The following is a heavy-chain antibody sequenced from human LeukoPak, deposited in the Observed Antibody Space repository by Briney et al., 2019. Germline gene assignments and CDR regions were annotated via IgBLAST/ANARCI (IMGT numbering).Heavy chain of an antibody. J-gene: IGHJ3*02. V-gene: IGHV4-31*03. D-gene: IGHD4-17*01. CDR2: FYYSGST. Sequence: SETLSLTCTVSGGSMSSGGYYWSWIRQHPGKGLEWIGNFYYSGSTYYNPSLKSRVTTSVDRSKNQFSLKLSSVTAADTAVYYCARAFPFDDYGDPDAFDIWGQGTMVTVSS. CDR3: ARAFPFDDYGDPDAFDI. CDR1: GGSMSSGGYY.